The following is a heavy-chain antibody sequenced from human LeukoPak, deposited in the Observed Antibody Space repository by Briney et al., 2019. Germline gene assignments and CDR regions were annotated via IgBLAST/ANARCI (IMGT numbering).Heavy chain of an antibody. CDR3: ARDIVGNPSQPTFDY. D-gene: IGHD1-26*01. Sequence: ASVKLSCKASGYTFTGYYMHWVRQAPGQGLEWMGWINPNSGGTNYAQKFQGRVTTTRDTSISTAYMELSRLRSDDTAVYYCARDIVGNPSQPTFDYWGQGTLVTVSS. J-gene: IGHJ4*02. CDR1: GYTFTGYY. CDR2: INPNSGGT. V-gene: IGHV1-2*02.